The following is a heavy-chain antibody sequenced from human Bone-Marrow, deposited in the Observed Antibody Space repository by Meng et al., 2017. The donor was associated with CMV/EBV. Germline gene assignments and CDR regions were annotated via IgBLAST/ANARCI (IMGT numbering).Heavy chain of an antibody. Sequence: SVKVSCKASGGTFSSYTISWVRQAPGQGLEWMGRIIPILGIANYAQKFQGRVTMTTDTSTSTAYMELRSLRSDDTAVYYCARVDIVVVPAALGGYYYYGMDVWGQGTTVTVSS. V-gene: IGHV1-69*02. CDR2: IIPILGIA. D-gene: IGHD2-2*01. CDR1: GGTFSSYT. J-gene: IGHJ6*02. CDR3: ARVDIVVVPAALGGYYYYGMDV.